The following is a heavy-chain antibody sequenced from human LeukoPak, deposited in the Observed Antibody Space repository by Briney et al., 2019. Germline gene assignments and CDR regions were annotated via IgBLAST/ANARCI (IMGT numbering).Heavy chain of an antibody. CDR2: IFHTGST. V-gene: IGHV4-38-2*02. J-gene: IGHJ4*02. CDR1: GYSISSGYY. Sequence: SETLSLTCTVSGYSISSGYYWAWIRPPPGKGLEWIGSIFHTGSTYHNPSLKSRVTISVDTSKNQFSLKLNSVTAADTAVYYCARDHSSSSEDYWGQGTLVTVSS. CDR3: ARDHSSSSEDY. D-gene: IGHD6-13*01.